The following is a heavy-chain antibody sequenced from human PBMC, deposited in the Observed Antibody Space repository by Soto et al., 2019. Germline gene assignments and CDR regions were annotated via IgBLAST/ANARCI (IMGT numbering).Heavy chain of an antibody. V-gene: IGHV4-59*01. J-gene: IGHJ4*02. CDR2: IYYSGST. CDR1: GGSINSYY. Sequence: SETLSLTCTVSGGSINSYYCSWIRQPPGKGLEWIGYIYYSGSTNYNPSLKSRVTISVDTSKNQFSLKLSSVTAADTAVYYCARRYGTVFDFWGQGTLVTVSS. CDR3: ARRYGTVFDF. D-gene: IGHD6-13*01.